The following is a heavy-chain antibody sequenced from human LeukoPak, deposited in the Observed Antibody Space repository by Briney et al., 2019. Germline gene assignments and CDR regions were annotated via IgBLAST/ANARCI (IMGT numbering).Heavy chain of an antibody. CDR3: ARAELGYSYGSLYYYYGMDV. CDR1: GYTFTSYG. D-gene: IGHD5-18*01. J-gene: IGHJ6*02. CDR2: ISAHNGNT. Sequence: ASVKVSCKASGYTFTSYGISWVRQAPGQGLEWMGWISAHNGNTNYAQKLQGRVTMTTDTSTSTAYMELRSLRSDDTAVYYCARAELGYSYGSLYYYYGMDVWGQGTTVTVSS. V-gene: IGHV1-18*01.